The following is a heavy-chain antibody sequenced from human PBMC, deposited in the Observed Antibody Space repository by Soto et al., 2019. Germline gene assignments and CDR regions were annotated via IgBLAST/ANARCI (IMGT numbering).Heavy chain of an antibody. CDR2: LYRDGSP. CDR1: GFTVTSAY. V-gene: IGHV3-66*01. CDR3: ARGEDYFDF. Sequence: EVQLVESGGGLVQPGGSLRLSCAASGFTVTSAYMNWVRQAPGKGLEWVSLLYRDGSPYHADSVKGRFSISRDSSKNSLYLEMNNLGAEDTAVYYCARGEDYFDFWGQGSLVTVSS. J-gene: IGHJ4*02.